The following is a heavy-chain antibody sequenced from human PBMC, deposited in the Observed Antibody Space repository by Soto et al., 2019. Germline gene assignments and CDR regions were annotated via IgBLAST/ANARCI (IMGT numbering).Heavy chain of an antibody. J-gene: IGHJ6*02. CDR1: GGSISSYY. CDR2: IYYSGST. Sequence: SETLSLTCTVSGGSISSYYWSWIRQPPGKGLEWIGYIYYSGSTNYNPSLKSRVTISVDTSKNQFSLKLGSVTAADTAVYYCARVGGGTYYYYYGMDVWGQGTTVTVSS. D-gene: IGHD2-15*01. V-gene: IGHV4-59*01. CDR3: ARVGGGTYYYYYGMDV.